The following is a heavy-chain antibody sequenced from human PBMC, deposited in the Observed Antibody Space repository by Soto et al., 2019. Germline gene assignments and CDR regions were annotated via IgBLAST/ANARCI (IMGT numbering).Heavy chain of an antibody. D-gene: IGHD3-3*01. CDR1: GGSFNSYA. J-gene: IGHJ4*02. V-gene: IGHV1-69*01. CDR3: ARPLRYYDAWMGYTHFDY. CDR2: IIPLFGTT. Sequence: QVQLVQSGAEVKKPGSSVKVSCRASGGSFNSYAINWVRQAPGQGLEWMGGIIPLFGTTYYAQKFQGRVTIAADESTTAAYVALNSLEFADTALYYCARPLRYYDAWMGYTHFDYWGQGPLVTVSS.